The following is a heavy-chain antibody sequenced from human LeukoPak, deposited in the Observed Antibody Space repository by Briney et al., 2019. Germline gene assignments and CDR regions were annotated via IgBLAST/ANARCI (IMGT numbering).Heavy chain of an antibody. V-gene: IGHV1-18*01. CDR2: ISAYNGNT. Sequence: ASVKVSCKASGYTFTSYGISWVRQAPGQGLEWMGWISAYNGNTNYAQKLQGRVTMTTDTSTSTAYMELRSLRSEDTAVYYCARTMTAMVQKGGSFDYWGQGTLLTVSS. J-gene: IGHJ4*02. CDR1: GYTFTSYG. D-gene: IGHD5-18*01. CDR3: ARTMTAMVQKGGSFDY.